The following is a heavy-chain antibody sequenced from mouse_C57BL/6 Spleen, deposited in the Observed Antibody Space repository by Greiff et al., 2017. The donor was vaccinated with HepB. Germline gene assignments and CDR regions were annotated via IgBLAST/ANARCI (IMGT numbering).Heavy chain of an antibody. Sequence: EVKLMESGPELVKPGDSVKISCKASGYSFTGYFMNWVMQSHGKSLEWIGRINPYNGDTFYNQKFKGKATLTVDKSSSTAHMELRSLTSEDSAVYYCARGSYQDYWGQGTTLTVSS. CDR1: GYSFTGYF. D-gene: IGHD1-1*01. CDR3: ARGSYQDY. V-gene: IGHV1-20*01. CDR2: INPYNGDT. J-gene: IGHJ2*01.